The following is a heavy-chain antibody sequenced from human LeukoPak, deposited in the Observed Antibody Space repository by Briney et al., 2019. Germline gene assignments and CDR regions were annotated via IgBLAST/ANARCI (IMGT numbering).Heavy chain of an antibody. J-gene: IGHJ4*02. D-gene: IGHD2-2*03. CDR3: ARDLDIVVVPAAMVPDY. CDR1: GLTFSSYW. V-gene: IGHV3-7*01. Sequence: GGSLRLSCAASGLTFSSYWMSWVRQAPGKGLEWAANIKQDGSEKYYVDSVKGRFTISRDNAKNSLYLQMNSLRAEDTAVYYCARDLDIVVVPAAMVPDYWGQGTLVTVSS. CDR2: IKQDGSEK.